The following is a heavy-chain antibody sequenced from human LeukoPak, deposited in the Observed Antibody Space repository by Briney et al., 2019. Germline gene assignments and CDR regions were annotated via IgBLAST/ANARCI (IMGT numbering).Heavy chain of an antibody. CDR2: IVVGSGNT. Sequence: SVKVSCKASGFTFTSSAMQWVRQARGQRLEWIGWIVVGSGNTNYAQKFQERVTITRDMSTSTAYMELSSLRSEDTAVYYCAAARSARYCSSTSCPIPHFDYWGQGTLVTVSS. J-gene: IGHJ4*02. CDR1: GFTFTSSA. V-gene: IGHV1-58*02. D-gene: IGHD2-2*01. CDR3: AAARSARYCSSTSCPIPHFDY.